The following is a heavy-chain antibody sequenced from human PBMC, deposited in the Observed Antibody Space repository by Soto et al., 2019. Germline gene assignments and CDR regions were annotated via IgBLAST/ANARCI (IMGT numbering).Heavy chain of an antibody. CDR3: ADNYGDYVLVGFDI. J-gene: IGHJ3*02. V-gene: IGHV4-61*01. Sequence: PSGTLSLTCTVSGGSVSSGSYYWSWIRQPPGKALEWIGYIYYSGSTNYNPSLKSRVTISVDTSKNQFSLKLSSVTAADTAVYYCADNYGDYVLVGFDIWGQGTMVTVSS. CDR2: IYYSGST. CDR1: GGSVSSGSYY. D-gene: IGHD4-17*01.